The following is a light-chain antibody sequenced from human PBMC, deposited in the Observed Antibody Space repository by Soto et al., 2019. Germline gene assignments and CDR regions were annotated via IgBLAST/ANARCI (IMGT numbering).Light chain of an antibody. CDR1: QSVSSY. CDR2: DAS. Sequence: EIVLTQSPATLSLSPGERATLSCRASQSVSSYLAWYQQKPGQAPRLLIYDASNRATGIPARFSGSGSGTDFTLTISSLEPEDFAVYYCQNSYNSPWTFGQGTKVEMK. J-gene: IGKJ1*01. V-gene: IGKV3-11*01. CDR3: QNSYNSPWT.